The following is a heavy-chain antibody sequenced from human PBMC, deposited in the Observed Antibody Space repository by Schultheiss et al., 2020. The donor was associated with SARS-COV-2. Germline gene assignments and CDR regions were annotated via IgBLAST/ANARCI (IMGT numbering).Heavy chain of an antibody. J-gene: IGHJ5*02. CDR1: GGSVRSGGYY. V-gene: IGHV4-31*03. CDR2: IYYSGST. Sequence: SETLSLTCTVSGGSVRSGGYYWSWIRQYPGKGLEWIGYIYYSGSTYYNPSLKSRVTISVDTSKNQFSLKLSSVTAADTAVYYCARDQRPHDYGDYRSGFDPWGQGTQVTVSS. CDR3: ARDQRPHDYGDYRSGFDP. D-gene: IGHD4-17*01.